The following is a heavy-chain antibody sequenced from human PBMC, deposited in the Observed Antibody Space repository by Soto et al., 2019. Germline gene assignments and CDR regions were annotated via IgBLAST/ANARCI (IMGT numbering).Heavy chain of an antibody. J-gene: IGHJ4*02. CDR2: IYPGDSDT. CDR3: ASRPRYCSGGSCYNDY. V-gene: IGHV5-51*01. D-gene: IGHD2-15*01. Sequence: PGESLKISCKGSGYSFTSYWIGWVRQMPGNGLEWMGIIYPGDSDTRYSPSFQGQVTISADKSSSTAYLQWSSLKASDTAIYYCASRPRYCSGGSCYNDYWGQGTLVTVSS. CDR1: GYSFTSYW.